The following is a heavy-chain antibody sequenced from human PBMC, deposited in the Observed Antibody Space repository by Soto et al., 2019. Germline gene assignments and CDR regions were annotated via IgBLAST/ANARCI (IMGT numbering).Heavy chain of an antibody. CDR1: GFTFSSYA. V-gene: IGHV3-23*01. D-gene: IGHD3-10*01. J-gene: IGHJ4*02. CDR2: LRGSGGST. Sequence: EVQLLESGGGLVQPGGSLRLSCAASGFTFSSYAMSWVRQAPGKGLEWVSALRGSGGSTYYADSVKGRFTISRDNSKNTLYRQGQSQRAEDTAVDDCAEDGLGYYYESGSWETSGYWGQGTLVTVSS. CDR3: AEDGLGYYYESGSWETSGY.